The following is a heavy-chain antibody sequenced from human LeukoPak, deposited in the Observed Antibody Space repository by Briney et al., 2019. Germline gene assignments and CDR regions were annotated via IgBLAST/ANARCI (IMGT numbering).Heavy chain of an antibody. CDR1: GGSISSSSYY. Sequence: PSETLSLTCTVSGGSISSSSYYWGWIRQPRGKGLEWIGSIYYSGTTYYNPSLKSRVTISVDTSKNQCSLKLSSVTAADTAVYYCARVNGWYCSGGSCLFDYWGQGTLVTVSS. J-gene: IGHJ4*02. CDR2: IYYSGTT. CDR3: ARVNGWYCSGGSCLFDY. D-gene: IGHD2-15*01. V-gene: IGHV4-39*07.